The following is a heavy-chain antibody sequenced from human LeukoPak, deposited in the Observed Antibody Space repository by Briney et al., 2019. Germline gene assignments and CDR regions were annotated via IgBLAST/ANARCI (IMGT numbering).Heavy chain of an antibody. J-gene: IGHJ5*02. D-gene: IGHD3-22*01. CDR1: GGSISSGGYP. Sequence: SQTLSLTCAVSGGSISSGGYPWSWIRQPPGKGLEWIGYIYHSGSTYYNPSLKSRVTISVDRSKNQFSLKLSSVTAADTAVYYCARGTYYYDSSGYQLFNWFDPWGQGTLVTVSS. CDR2: IYHSGST. CDR3: ARGTYYYDSSGYQLFNWFDP. V-gene: IGHV4-30-2*01.